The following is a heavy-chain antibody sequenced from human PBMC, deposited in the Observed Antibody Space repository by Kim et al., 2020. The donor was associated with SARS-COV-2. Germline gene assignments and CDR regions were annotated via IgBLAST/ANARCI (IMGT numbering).Heavy chain of an antibody. V-gene: IGHV3-33*05. CDR1: GFTFSSYG. J-gene: IGHJ4*02. CDR3: ARAVAGSSMDY. CDR2: IAFDGSIK. D-gene: IGHD1-26*01. Sequence: GGSLRLSCAASGFTFSSYGMHWVRRAPGKGLEWVSVIAFDGSIKEYADSVKGRVTITRDQTKNTVDLQMNSLRAENTAVYYCARAVAGSSMDYWGQGTLLTVSS.